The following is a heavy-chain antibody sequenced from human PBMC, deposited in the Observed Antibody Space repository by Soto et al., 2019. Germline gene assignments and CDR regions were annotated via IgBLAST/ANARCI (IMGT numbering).Heavy chain of an antibody. Sequence: QLQLQESGSGLVKPSQTLSLTCAVSGGSISSGGYSWSWNRQPPGKGLECIGYISHSGSTYYNPPLQRRVTISVDRAKNQFSLKLSSVTAPDTAVYYCARGGVTAAYWGQGTLVTVSS. CDR3: ARGGVTAAY. D-gene: IGHD5-18*01. J-gene: IGHJ4*02. CDR2: ISHSGST. CDR1: GGSISSGGYS. V-gene: IGHV4-30-2*01.